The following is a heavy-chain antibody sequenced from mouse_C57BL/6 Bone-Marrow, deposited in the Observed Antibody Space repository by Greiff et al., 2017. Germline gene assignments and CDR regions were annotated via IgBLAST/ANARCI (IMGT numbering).Heavy chain of an antibody. Sequence: QVQLQQPGAELVKPGASVKMSCKASGYTFTSYWITWVKQRPGQGLEWIGDIYPGSGSTNYNEKFKSKATLTVETSSSTAYMQLSSLTSEDSAVYYCARKEVPVPVDYWGQGTTLTVSS. V-gene: IGHV1-55*01. CDR3: ARKEVPVPVDY. CDR2: IYPGSGST. CDR1: GYTFTSYW. J-gene: IGHJ2*01.